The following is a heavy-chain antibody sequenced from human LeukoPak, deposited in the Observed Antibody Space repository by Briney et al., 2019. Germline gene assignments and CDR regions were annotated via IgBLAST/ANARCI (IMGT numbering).Heavy chain of an antibody. J-gene: IGHJ4*02. Sequence: PGRSLRLSCAASGFTFSSHGMHWVRQAPGKGLEWVAVISYDGSKKYYADSVKGRFTISRDNSKNTLYLQMNSLRAEDTAVYYCAKEVRAYGGYDYWGQGTLVTVSS. CDR2: ISYDGSKK. CDR3: AKEVRAYGGYDY. D-gene: IGHD3-10*01. V-gene: IGHV3-30*18. CDR1: GFTFSSHG.